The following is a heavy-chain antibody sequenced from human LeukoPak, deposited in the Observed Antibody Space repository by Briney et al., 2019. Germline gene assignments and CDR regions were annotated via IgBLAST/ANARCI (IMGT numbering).Heavy chain of an antibody. CDR2: IFYSGST. J-gene: IGHJ4*02. Sequence: SETLSLTCTVSGGSISSSIYYWGWIRQPPGKGLEWIGSIFYSGSTYYNPSLKSRVTISVHTSKNQFSLKLSSVTAADTAVYYCARRARGSYLYYFDYWGQGTLVTVSS. CDR1: GGSISSSIYY. D-gene: IGHD3-10*01. CDR3: ARRARGSYLYYFDY. V-gene: IGHV4-39*01.